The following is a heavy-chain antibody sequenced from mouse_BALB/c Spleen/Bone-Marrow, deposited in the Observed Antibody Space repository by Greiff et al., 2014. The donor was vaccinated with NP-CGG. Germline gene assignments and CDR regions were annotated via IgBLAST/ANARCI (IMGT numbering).Heavy chain of an antibody. CDR3: VRQYGNLGVMDY. J-gene: IGHJ4*01. CDR1: GFTFSSYG. D-gene: IGHD2-1*01. CDR2: ISSGGSYT. V-gene: IGHV5-6*01. Sequence: EVNVVESGGDLVKPGGSLKLSCAASGFTFSSYGMSWVRQTPDKRLEWVATISSGGSYTYYPDSVKGRFTISRDNAKNTLYLQMSSLKSEDTAMYYCVRQYGNLGVMDYWGQGTSVTVSS.